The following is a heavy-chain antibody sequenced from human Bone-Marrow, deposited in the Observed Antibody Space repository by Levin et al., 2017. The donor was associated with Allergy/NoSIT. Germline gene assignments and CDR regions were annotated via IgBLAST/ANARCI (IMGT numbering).Heavy chain of an antibody. J-gene: IGHJ6*02. V-gene: IGHV3-30*18. CDR2: ISYDGSNK. D-gene: IGHD3-22*01. CDR3: AKDLFRDYYDSSVNHETGAVYYYYGMDV. Sequence: QPGGSLRLSCAASGFTFSSYGMHWVRQAPGKGLEWVAVISYDGSNKYYADSVKGRFTISRDNSKNTLYLQMNSLRAEDTAVYYCAKDLFRDYYDSSVNHETGAVYYYYGMDVWGQGTTVTVSS. CDR1: GFTFSSYG.